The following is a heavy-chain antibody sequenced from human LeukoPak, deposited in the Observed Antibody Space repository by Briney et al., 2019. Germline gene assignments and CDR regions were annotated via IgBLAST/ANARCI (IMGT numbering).Heavy chain of an antibody. V-gene: IGHV4-59*01. CDR2: INYSGRS. D-gene: IGHD3-22*01. CDR3: ARDTYYYDNGDFIDAFDI. CDR1: GGSISTYY. J-gene: IGHJ3*02. Sequence: SETLSLTCTVSGGSISTYYWSWVRQPPGKGLEWIGYINYSGRSNANSSLKSRVAISVDTSKNQFSLRLSSVTAADTAVYYCARDTYYYDNGDFIDAFDIWGRGTMVTVSS.